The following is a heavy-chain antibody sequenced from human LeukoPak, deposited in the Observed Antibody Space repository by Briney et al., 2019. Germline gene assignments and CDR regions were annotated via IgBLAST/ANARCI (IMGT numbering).Heavy chain of an antibody. J-gene: IGHJ5*02. CDR1: GGSISSYY. V-gene: IGHV4-59*04. Sequence: SETLSLTCTVSGGSISSYYWSWIRQPPGKGQECIGNIYYSGSTYYNPSLKSRVTISVDTSKNQFSLKLSSVTAADTAVYYCARSPGYCTNGVCYNWFDPWGQGTPVTVSS. CDR3: ARSPGYCTNGVCYNWFDP. D-gene: IGHD2-8*01. CDR2: IYYSGST.